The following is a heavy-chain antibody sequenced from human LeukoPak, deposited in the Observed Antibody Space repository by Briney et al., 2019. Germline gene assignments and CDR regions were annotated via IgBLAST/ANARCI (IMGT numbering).Heavy chain of an antibody. D-gene: IGHD3-9*01. Sequence: GGSLRLSCAASGFTFSSYAMSWVRQAPGKGLEWVSAISGGGGSTYYADSVKGRFTTSRDNSKNTLYLQMNYLRAEDSAFYYCAKTLYDILTGYPDYRGQGTVVTVSS. V-gene: IGHV3-23*01. CDR3: AKTLYDILTGYPDY. CDR2: ISGGGGST. J-gene: IGHJ4*02. CDR1: GFTFSSYA.